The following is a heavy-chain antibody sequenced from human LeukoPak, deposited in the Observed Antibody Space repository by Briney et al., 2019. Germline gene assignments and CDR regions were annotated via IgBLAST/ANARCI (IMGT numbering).Heavy chain of an antibody. V-gene: IGHV5-51*01. CDR3: ARGGSSGYYYIYFDY. J-gene: IGHJ4*02. CDR2: IYPGDSDT. D-gene: IGHD3-22*01. CDR1: GYSFTSNW. Sequence: GESLKISCKGSGYSFTSNWIGWVRQMPGKGLEWMGIIYPGDSDTRYSPSFQGQVTISADKSISTAYLQWSSLKASDTAMYYCARGGSSGYYYIYFDYWGQGTLVTVSS.